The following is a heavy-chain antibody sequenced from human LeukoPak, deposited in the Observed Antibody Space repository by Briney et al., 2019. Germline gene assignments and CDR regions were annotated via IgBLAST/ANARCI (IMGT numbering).Heavy chain of an antibody. CDR2: IHPNSGGP. CDR1: GYSFTGHY. Sequence: SVEVFCRASGYSFTGHYIHCVPDTRGRALEWMGRIHPNSGGPNFAQKFQDRVTMTGDTPIPSAYRELSALKCDHSRVFLCARAYSYGRYFDSWGQGTLVTVSS. V-gene: IGHV1-2*05. CDR3: ARAYSYGRYFDS. D-gene: IGHD5-18*01. J-gene: IGHJ4*02.